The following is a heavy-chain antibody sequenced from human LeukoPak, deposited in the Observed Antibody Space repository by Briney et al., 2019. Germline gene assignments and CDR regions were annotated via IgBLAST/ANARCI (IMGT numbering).Heavy chain of an antibody. CDR3: ARERAWNYDRYFDL. CDR2: IYYSGST. J-gene: IGHJ2*01. D-gene: IGHD1-7*01. Sequence: SETLSLTCTVSGVSISSSNSYWGWIRQPPGKGLEWIGSIYYSGSTYYNPSLKSRVTISVDTSKNQFSLKLSSVTAADTAVYYCARERAWNYDRYFDLWGRGTLVTVSS. V-gene: IGHV4-39*07. CDR1: GVSISSSNSY.